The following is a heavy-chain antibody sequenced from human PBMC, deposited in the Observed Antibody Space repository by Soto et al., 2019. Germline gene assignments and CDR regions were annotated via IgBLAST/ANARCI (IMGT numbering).Heavy chain of an antibody. CDR2: ISWDGGST. J-gene: IGHJ4*02. CDR1: GFTFDDYT. CDR3: AKDGLADSSGYYPDY. D-gene: IGHD3-22*01. Sequence: PGGSLRLSCAASGFTFDDYTMHWVRQAPGKGLEWVSLISWDGGSTYYADSVKGRFTISRDNSKNSLYLQMNSLRTEDTALYYCAKDGLADSSGYYPDYWGQGTLVTVSS. V-gene: IGHV3-43*01.